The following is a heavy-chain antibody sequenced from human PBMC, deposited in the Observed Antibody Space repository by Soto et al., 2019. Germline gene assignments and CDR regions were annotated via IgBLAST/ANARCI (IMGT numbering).Heavy chain of an antibody. V-gene: IGHV3-23*01. CDR2: ISGSGGST. J-gene: IGHJ4*02. D-gene: IGHD3-22*01. CDR1: GFTFSSYA. CDR3: AKPHYDSSGYFTGGLDY. Sequence: GGSLRLSCAASGFTFSSYAMSWVRQAPGKGLEWVSAISGSGGSTYYADSVKGRFTISRDNSKNTLYLQMNSLRAEDTAVYYCAKPHYDSSGYFTGGLDYWGQGTLVTVSS.